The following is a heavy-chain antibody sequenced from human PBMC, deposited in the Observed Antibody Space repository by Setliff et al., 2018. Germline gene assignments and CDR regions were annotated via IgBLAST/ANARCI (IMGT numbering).Heavy chain of an antibody. CDR2: VYYSGTT. CDR3: ARGGTYRYFHY. CDR1: GGSISVASIRSYY. Sequence: SETLSLTCTVSGGSISVASIRSYYWSWIRQPPGKGLEFIGYVYYSGTTNYDPSLKSRVTISVDTSKNQFSLKLSSVTAADTAIYYCARGGTYRYFHYCGQGTLFTVSS. V-gene: IGHV4-59*01. J-gene: IGHJ4*02.